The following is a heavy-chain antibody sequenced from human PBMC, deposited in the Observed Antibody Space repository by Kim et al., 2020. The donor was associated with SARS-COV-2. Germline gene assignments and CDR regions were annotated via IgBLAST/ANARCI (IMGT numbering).Heavy chain of an antibody. J-gene: IGHJ6*02. CDR1: GGSFSGYY. Sequence: SETLSLTCAVYGGSFSGYYWTWIRQPPGKGLEWIGEINHSGSANYNPSLKSRVTLSLDTSKNQFSLKLSSVTAADTAVYYCARGLSSITMLVVVFTGGICCMDVWGQGTTVTVSS. CDR2: INHSGSA. V-gene: IGHV4-34*01. D-gene: IGHD3-22*01. CDR3: ARGLSSITMLVVVFTGGICCMDV.